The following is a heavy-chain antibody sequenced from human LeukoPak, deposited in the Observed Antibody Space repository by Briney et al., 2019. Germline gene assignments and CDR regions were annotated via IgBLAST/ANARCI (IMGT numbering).Heavy chain of an antibody. J-gene: IGHJ4*02. V-gene: IGHV3-30*04. CDR3: AKDSKITSADYYFDY. Sequence: GGSLRLSCAASGFTFSSYAMHWVRQAPGKGLEWVTVIANDGRDKKYADSVRGRFTISRDNSKNTVYLQMDSLRVEDMAVYYCAKDSKITSADYYFDYWGLGTLVTVSS. CDR1: GFTFSSYA. D-gene: IGHD6-13*01. CDR2: IANDGRDK.